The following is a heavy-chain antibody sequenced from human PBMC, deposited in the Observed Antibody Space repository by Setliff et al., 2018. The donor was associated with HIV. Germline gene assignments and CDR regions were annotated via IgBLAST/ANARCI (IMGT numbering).Heavy chain of an antibody. CDR3: ARQLSNSLEC. Sequence: ELSMHWVRQAPGEGLEWMGGFDPEDGETIYAQKFQGRVTMTEDTSTDTAYMELSSLTFEDTAVYYCARQLSNSLECWGQGTPVTVSS. J-gene: IGHJ4*02. D-gene: IGHD1-1*01. V-gene: IGHV1-24*01. CDR1: ELS. CDR2: FDPEDGET.